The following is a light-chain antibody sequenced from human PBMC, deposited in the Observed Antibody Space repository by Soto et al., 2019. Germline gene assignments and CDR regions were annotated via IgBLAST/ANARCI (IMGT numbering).Light chain of an antibody. V-gene: IGKV1-5*03. J-gene: IGKJ1*01. CDR3: LQDYNYPWT. CDR1: QTISSW. CDR2: KAS. Sequence: DIQMTQSPSTLSGSVGDRVTITCRASQTISSWLAWYQQKPGKAPKLLIYKASTLKSGVPSRFSGSGSGTDFTLTIGSLQPEDFATYDCLQDYNYPWTFGQGTKGDIK.